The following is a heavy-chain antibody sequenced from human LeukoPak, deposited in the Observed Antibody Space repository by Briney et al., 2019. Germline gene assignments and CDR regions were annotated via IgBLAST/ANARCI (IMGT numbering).Heavy chain of an antibody. CDR1: GGSISSSSYY. J-gene: IGHJ4*02. CDR2: IYYSGST. V-gene: IGHV4-39*01. D-gene: IGHD3-10*01. CDR3: ARGRPLWFGELTRRCYFDY. Sequence: SETLSLTCTVSGGSISSSSYYWGWIRQPPGKGLEWIGSIYYSGSTYYNPSLKSRVTISVDTSKNQFSLKLSSVTAADTAVYYCARGRPLWFGELTRRCYFDYWGQGTLVTVSS.